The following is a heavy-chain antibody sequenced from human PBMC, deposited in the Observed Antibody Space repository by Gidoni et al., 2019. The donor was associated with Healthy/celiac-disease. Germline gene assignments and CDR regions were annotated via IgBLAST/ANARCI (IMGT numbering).Heavy chain of an antibody. CDR1: GGSFSGYY. D-gene: IGHD3-10*01. J-gene: IGHJ4*02. CDR2: INHSGST. CDR3: ARESGLWFGELSIDY. V-gene: IGHV4-34*01. Sequence: QVQLQQWGAGLLKPSETLSLTCAVYGGSFSGYYWSWIRQPPGKGLEWIGEINHSGSTNYNLSLKSRVTISVDTSKNQFSLKLSSVTAADTAVYYCARESGLWFGELSIDYWGQGTLVTVSS.